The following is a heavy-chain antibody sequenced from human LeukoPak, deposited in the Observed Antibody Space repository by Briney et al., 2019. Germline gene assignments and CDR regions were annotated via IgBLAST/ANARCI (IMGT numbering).Heavy chain of an antibody. D-gene: IGHD2-2*01. CDR1: GSTFSSYW. Sequence: PGGSLRLSCAASGSTFSSYWMHSVRHAPGKRLVWVSRINSDGSSTSYAASVKGRFTISRDNAKNTLYLQMNSLRAEDTAVYYCARAGYCSSTSCYATTTNWFDPWGQGTLVTVSS. V-gene: IGHV3-74*01. CDR3: ARAGYCSSTSCYATTTNWFDP. CDR2: INSDGSST. J-gene: IGHJ5*02.